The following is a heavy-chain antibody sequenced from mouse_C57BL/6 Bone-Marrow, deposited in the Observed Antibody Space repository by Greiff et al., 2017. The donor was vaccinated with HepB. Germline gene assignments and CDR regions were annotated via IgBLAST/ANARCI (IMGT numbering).Heavy chain of an antibody. V-gene: IGHV14-4*01. CDR3: TGRDSSGYGY. D-gene: IGHD3-2*02. J-gene: IGHJ2*01. CDR1: GFNIKDDY. CDR2: IDPENGDT. Sequence: EVQLQQSGAELVRPGASVKLSCTASGFNIKDDYMHWVKQRPEQGLEWIGWIDPENGDTEYASKFQGKATITADTSSYTAYLQLSSLTSEDTAVYYCTGRDSSGYGYWGQGTTLTVSS.